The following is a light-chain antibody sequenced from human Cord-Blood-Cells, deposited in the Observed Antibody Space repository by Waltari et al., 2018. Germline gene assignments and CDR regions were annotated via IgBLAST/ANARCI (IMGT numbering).Light chain of an antibody. J-gene: IGKJ1*01. CDR2: DAS. CDR1: QSISSW. V-gene: IGKV1-5*01. Sequence: TLSASVGDRVTITCRASQSISSWLAWYQQKPGKAPKLLIYDASSLESGVPSRFSGSGSGTEFTLTISSLQPDDFATYYCQQYNSYTWTFGQGTKVEIK. CDR3: QQYNSYTWT.